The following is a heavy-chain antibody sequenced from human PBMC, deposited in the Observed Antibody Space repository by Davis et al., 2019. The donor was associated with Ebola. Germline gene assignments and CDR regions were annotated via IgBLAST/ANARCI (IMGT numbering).Heavy chain of an antibody. J-gene: IGHJ4*02. D-gene: IGHD6-13*01. V-gene: IGHV4-59*12. CDR2: IYYSGST. Sequence: MPGGSLRLSCTVSGGSISSYYWSWIRQPPGKGLEWIGYIYYSGSTNYNPSLKSRVTISVDTSKNQFSLKLSSVTAADTAVYYCARGGYSSSWFYWGQGTLVTVSS. CDR1: GGSISSYY. CDR3: ARGGYSSSWFY.